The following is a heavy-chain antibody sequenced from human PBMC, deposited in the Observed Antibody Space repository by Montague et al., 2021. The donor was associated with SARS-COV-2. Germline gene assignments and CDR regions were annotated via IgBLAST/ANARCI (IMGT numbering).Heavy chain of an antibody. CDR2: IYWDDDK. J-gene: IGHJ6*02. CDR3: AHSRITMVRGVINYYGMDV. V-gene: IGHV2-5*02. CDR1: GFSLSTSGVG. Sequence: PALVKPTQTLTLTCTFSGFSLSTSGVGVGWIRQPPGEALEWLALIYWDDDKRYSPSLKSRLTITKDTSKNQVVPTMTNMDPVDTATYYCAHSRITMVRGVINYYGMDVWGQGTTVTVSS. D-gene: IGHD3-10*01.